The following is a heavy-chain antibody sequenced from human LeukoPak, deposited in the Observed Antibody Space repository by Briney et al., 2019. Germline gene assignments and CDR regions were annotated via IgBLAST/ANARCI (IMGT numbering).Heavy chain of an antibody. CDR1: GFHLTDYG. CDR3: ARAFDRIWGSARRLDY. Sequence: ASVKVSCKTSGFHLTDYGISWVRQAPGQGLEWVGWTSGDSTQANNAQKFQDRVSFTTDTSTSTAYMDLRSLTSDDSAIYYCARAFDRIWGSARRLDYWGQGTLVTVSS. CDR2: TSGDSTQA. J-gene: IGHJ4*02. D-gene: IGHD3-16*01. V-gene: IGHV1-18*01.